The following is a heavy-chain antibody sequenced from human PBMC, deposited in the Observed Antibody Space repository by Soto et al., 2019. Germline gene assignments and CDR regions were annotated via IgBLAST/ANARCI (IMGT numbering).Heavy chain of an antibody. D-gene: IGHD3-3*01. V-gene: IGHV3-23*01. CDR1: GFTFGYFG. J-gene: IGHJ4*02. Sequence: GGSLRLSCASSGFTFGYFGMSWVRQAPGKGLEWVAVISAGADATYYAASVKGRFTLSRDNSKNILYLQMNSLTVADTAVYYCAKKLTTYAVDPADYWGQGTQVTVSS. CDR2: ISAGADAT. CDR3: AKKLTTYAVDPADY.